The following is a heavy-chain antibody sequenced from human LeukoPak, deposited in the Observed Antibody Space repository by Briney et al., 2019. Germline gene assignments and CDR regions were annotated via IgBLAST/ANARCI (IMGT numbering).Heavy chain of an antibody. CDR2: INHSGST. CDR1: GGSFSGYY. J-gene: IGHJ4*02. CDR3: ARGKPARGSGRSSFDY. Sequence: SETLSLTCAVYGGSFSGYYWSWIRQPPGKGLEWIGEINHSGSTNHNPSLKSRVTISVDTSKNQFSLKLSSVTAADTAVYYCARGKPARGSGRSSFDYWGQGTLVTVSS. D-gene: IGHD3-10*01. V-gene: IGHV4-34*01.